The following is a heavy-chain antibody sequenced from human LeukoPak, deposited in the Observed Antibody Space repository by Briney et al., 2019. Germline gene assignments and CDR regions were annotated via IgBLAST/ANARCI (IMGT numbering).Heavy chain of an antibody. D-gene: IGHD2-21*02. CDR3: ASMIVVVTDYAFDI. V-gene: IGHV3-30-3*01. J-gene: IGHJ3*02. Sequence: PGGSLRLSCAASGFTFSSYAMHWVRQAPGKGLEWVAVISYDGSNKYYADSVKGRFTTSRDNSKNTLYLQMNSLRAEDTAVYYCASMIVVVTDYAFDIWGQGTMVTVSS. CDR1: GFTFSSYA. CDR2: ISYDGSNK.